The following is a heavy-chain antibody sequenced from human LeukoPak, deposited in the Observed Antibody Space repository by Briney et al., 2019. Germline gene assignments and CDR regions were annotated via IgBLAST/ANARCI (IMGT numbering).Heavy chain of an antibody. Sequence: SETLSLTFTVSGGSISSYYWSWIRQPPGKGLEWIGEINHSGSTNYNPSLKSRVTISLDTSKNQFSLKLSSVTAADTAVYYCARGQADFWSGYYKAHWFDPWGQGTLVTVSS. CDR2: INHSGST. V-gene: IGHV4-34*01. CDR1: GGSISSYY. J-gene: IGHJ5*02. D-gene: IGHD3-3*01. CDR3: ARGQADFWSGYYKAHWFDP.